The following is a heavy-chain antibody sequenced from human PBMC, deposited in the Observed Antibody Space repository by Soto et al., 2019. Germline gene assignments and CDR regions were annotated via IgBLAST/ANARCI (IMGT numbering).Heavy chain of an antibody. CDR1: GGSFSGYY. V-gene: IGHV4-34*01. CDR3: ARGRRYYDSSGYYRMRLFDP. Sequence: QVQLQQWGAGLLKPSETLSLTCAVYGGSFSGYYWSWIRQPPGKGLEWMGEINHSGSTNYNPSLKSRVTLSVDTSKNQFSLKLSYVTAADTAVYYCARGRRYYDSSGYYRMRLFDPWGQGTLVTVAS. CDR2: INHSGST. D-gene: IGHD3-22*01. J-gene: IGHJ5*02.